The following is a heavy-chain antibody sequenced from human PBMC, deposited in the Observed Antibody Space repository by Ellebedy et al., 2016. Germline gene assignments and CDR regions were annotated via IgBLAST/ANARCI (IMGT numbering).Heavy chain of an antibody. Sequence: ASVKVSCXASGGTLSSYAISWVRQAPGKGLEWMGGFDPEDGETIYAQKFQGRVTMTEDTSTDTAYMELSSLRSEDTAVYYCATDLGDYGDLDYWGQGTLVTVSS. CDR2: FDPEDGET. D-gene: IGHD4-17*01. J-gene: IGHJ4*02. V-gene: IGHV1-24*01. CDR3: ATDLGDYGDLDY. CDR1: GGTLSSYA.